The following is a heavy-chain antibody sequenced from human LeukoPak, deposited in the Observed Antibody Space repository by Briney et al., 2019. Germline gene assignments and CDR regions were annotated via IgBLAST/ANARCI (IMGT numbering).Heavy chain of an antibody. CDR2: IYTSGST. V-gene: IGHV4-4*08. CDR1: GGSISSYY. J-gene: IGHJ6*03. CDR3: ARDGLDYYGSGTYYMDV. D-gene: IGHD3-10*01. Sequence: SETLSLTCTVSGGSISSYYWNWIRQPPGKGLEWIGRIYTSGSTNYNPSLKSRVTISVDTSKNQFSLKLSSVTAADTAVYYCARDGLDYYGSGTYYMDVWGKGTTVTISS.